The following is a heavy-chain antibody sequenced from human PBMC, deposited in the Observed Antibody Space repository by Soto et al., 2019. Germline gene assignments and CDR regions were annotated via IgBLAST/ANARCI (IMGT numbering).Heavy chain of an antibody. V-gene: IGHV3-64D*06. CDR1: GFTFSEYS. Sequence: GSLRLSCSASGFTFSEYSMHWVRQAPGKGLQYVSTISSDGDITYYADSVKGRFTISRDNSKKTLYLQMNSLRPEDTAVYYCVKVSTFYDILTGYYSTNFFDPWGQGTLVTVSS. J-gene: IGHJ5*02. D-gene: IGHD3-9*01. CDR2: ISSDGDIT. CDR3: VKVSTFYDILTGYYSTNFFDP.